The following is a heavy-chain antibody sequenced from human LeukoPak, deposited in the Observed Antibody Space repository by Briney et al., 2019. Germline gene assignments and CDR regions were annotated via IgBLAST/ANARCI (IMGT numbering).Heavy chain of an antibody. CDR1: GFTFSSYS. V-gene: IGHV3-21*01. CDR3: ARGLDCSSTSCYDWFDP. Sequence: PGGSLRLSCPASGFTFSSYSMNWVRQAPGKGLEWVSSISSSSSYIYYADSVKGRFTISRDNAKNSLYLQMNSLRAEDTAVYYCARGLDCSSTSCYDWFDPWGQGTLVTVSS. J-gene: IGHJ5*02. CDR2: ISSSSSYI. D-gene: IGHD2-2*01.